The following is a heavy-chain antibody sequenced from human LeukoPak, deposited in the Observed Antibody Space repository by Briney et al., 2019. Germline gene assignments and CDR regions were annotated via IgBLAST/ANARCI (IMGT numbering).Heavy chain of an antibody. Sequence: ASVKVSCKASGYTFTSYGLSWVRQAPGQGLEWMGWISAYSGNTNYAQKLQGRVTMTTDTSTSIAYMELRSLRSDDTAVYYCARVLSLRQLVGYYYYYMDVWGKGTTVTVSS. J-gene: IGHJ6*03. CDR1: GYTFTSYG. CDR2: ISAYSGNT. V-gene: IGHV1-18*01. D-gene: IGHD6-6*01. CDR3: ARVLSLRQLVGYYYYYMDV.